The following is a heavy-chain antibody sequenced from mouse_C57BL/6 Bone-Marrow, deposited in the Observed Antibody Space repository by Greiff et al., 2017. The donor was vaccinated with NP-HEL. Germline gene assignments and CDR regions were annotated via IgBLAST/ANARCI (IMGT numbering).Heavy chain of an antibody. CDR1: GFTFSDYG. CDR3: ARRYRGLYYYAMDY. D-gene: IGHD2-12*01. J-gene: IGHJ4*01. V-gene: IGHV5-17*01. Sequence: EVKLQESGGGLVKPGGSLKLSCAASGFTFSDYGMHWVRQAPEKGLEWVAYISSGSSTIYYADTVKGRFTISRDKAKNTLFLQMTSLRSEDTAMYYCARRYRGLYYYAMDYWGQGTSVTVSS. CDR2: ISSGSSTI.